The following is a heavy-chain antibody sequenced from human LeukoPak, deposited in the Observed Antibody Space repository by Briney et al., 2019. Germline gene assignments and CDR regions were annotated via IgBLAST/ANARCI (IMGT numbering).Heavy chain of an antibody. CDR3: ARDRMVRGVRLDY. J-gene: IGHJ4*02. Sequence: GGSLRLSCAASGFTFSSYSMNWVRQAPGKGLEWVSSISSSSSYIYYADSVKGRFTISRDNAKNSLYLQMNSLRAEDTAVYYCARDRMVRGVRLDYWGQGTLVTVSS. V-gene: IGHV3-21*01. D-gene: IGHD3-10*01. CDR2: ISSSSSYI. CDR1: GFTFSSYS.